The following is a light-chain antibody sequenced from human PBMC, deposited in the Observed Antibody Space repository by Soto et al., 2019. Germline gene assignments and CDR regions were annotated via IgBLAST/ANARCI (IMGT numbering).Light chain of an antibody. CDR1: QSVSTSY. J-gene: IGKJ4*01. Sequence: EIVLTQSPGTLSLSPGERATLSCRASQSVSTSYFAWYQQKPGQAPRLLIYGASTRATGIPDRFSGSGSGTYFTLTINRLEPEDFAVYYCQQYVTSPTFGGGTKVEIK. V-gene: IGKV3-20*01. CDR3: QQYVTSPT. CDR2: GAS.